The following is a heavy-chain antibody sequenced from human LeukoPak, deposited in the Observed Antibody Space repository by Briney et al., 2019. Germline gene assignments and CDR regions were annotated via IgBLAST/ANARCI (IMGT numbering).Heavy chain of an antibody. V-gene: IGHV3-43*02. CDR1: GFMFDDYA. J-gene: IGHJ4*02. CDR3: AREQFSHTSNYFDS. D-gene: IGHD5-24*01. CDR2: ISADGGST. Sequence: GGSLRLSCAASGFMFDDYAMHWVRQAPGKGLEWVSLISADGGSTFYADSVKGRFTISRDNNNNSLSLQMNSLTTEDTAFYYCAREQFSHTSNYFDSWGQGLLVTVSS.